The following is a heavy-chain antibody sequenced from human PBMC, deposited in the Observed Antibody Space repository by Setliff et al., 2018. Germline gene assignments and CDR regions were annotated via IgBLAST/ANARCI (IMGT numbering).Heavy chain of an antibody. CDR1: GYTLTELS. CDR3: ATKDYDTSGYYRPFGF. J-gene: IGHJ4*01. V-gene: IGHV1-24*01. Sequence: GASVKVSCKVSGYTLTELSMHWVRQAPGKGLEWMGSFNPEDDEIIYAQKFLGRVTMTEDTSTDTAYMELSSLRSEDTAVYYCATKDYDTSGYYRPFGFWGQGTLVTVSS. D-gene: IGHD3-22*01. CDR2: FNPEDDEI.